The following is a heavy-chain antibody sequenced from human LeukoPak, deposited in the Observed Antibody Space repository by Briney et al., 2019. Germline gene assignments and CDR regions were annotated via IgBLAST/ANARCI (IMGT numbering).Heavy chain of an antibody. J-gene: IGHJ4*02. Sequence: PSQTLSLTCTVFGGSISSGSHRWSWIRQPAGEGLEWIGRIYASGNTNYNPSLKSRVTMSVDTSKNQFSLKLSSVTAADTAVYYCARYYYGSGILWGQGTLVTVSS. V-gene: IGHV4-61*02. CDR3: ARYYYGSGIL. CDR2: IYASGNT. CDR1: GGSISSGSHR. D-gene: IGHD3-10*01.